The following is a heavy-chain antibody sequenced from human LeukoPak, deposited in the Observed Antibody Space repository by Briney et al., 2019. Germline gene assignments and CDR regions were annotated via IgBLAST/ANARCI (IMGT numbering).Heavy chain of an antibody. D-gene: IGHD5-18*01. CDR2: IYPGDSDT. CDR1: GYSFTNYW. Sequence: GESLKTSCKGSGYSFTNYWIGWVRQMSGKGLEWMGIIYPGDSDTTYSPSFQGQVTISADKSINTAYLQWSSLKASDTAMYYCARHSDAAMVVDYWGQGTLVTVSS. CDR3: ARHSDAAMVVDY. V-gene: IGHV5-51*01. J-gene: IGHJ4*02.